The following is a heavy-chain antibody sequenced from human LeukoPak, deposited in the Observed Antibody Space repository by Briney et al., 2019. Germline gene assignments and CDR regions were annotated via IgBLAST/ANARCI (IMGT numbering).Heavy chain of an antibody. CDR1: GGSISSYY. D-gene: IGHD4-23*01. CDR2: IYYSGST. CDR3: AKRDRRWGYYMDV. V-gene: IGHV4-59*01. Sequence: SETLSLTCTVSGGSISSYYWSWIRQPPGKGLEWIGYIYYSGSTNYNPSLKSRVTISVDTSKNQFSLKLSSVTAADTAVYYCAKRDRRWGYYMDVWGEGTTVTISS. J-gene: IGHJ6*03.